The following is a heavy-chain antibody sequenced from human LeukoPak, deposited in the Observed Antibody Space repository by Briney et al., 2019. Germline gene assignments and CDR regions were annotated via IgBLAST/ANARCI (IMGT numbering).Heavy chain of an antibody. CDR2: IYTSGST. CDR3: ATGAYGSGSGWQFDY. CDR1: GGSISSYY. Sequence: PSETLSLTCTVSGGSISSYYWSWIRQPAGKGLEWIGRIYTSGSTNYNPSLKSRVTMSVDTSKNQFSLKLNSVTAADTAVYYCATGAYGSGSGWQFDYWGQGTLVTVSS. V-gene: IGHV4-4*07. J-gene: IGHJ4*02. D-gene: IGHD3-10*01.